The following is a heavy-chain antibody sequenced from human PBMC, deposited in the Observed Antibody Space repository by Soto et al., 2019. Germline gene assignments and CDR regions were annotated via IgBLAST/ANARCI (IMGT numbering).Heavy chain of an antibody. CDR1: GYTFTSYG. CDR2: ISAYNGNT. V-gene: IGHV1-18*01. Sequence: QVQLVQSGAEVKKPGASVKVSCKASGYTFTSYGISWVRQAPGQGLEWMGWISAYNGNTNYAQKLQGRVTMTTDTPTSTAYMELRSLRSDDTAVYYCARDRVVATIPPYYYGMDVWGQGTTVTVSS. D-gene: IGHD5-12*01. J-gene: IGHJ6*02. CDR3: ARDRVVATIPPYYYGMDV.